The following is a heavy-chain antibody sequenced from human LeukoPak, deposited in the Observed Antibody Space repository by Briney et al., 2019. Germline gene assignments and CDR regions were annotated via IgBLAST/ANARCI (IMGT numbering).Heavy chain of an antibody. D-gene: IGHD3-22*01. V-gene: IGHV1-69*04. J-gene: IGHJ4*02. CDR2: IIPIFGIA. CDR1: GGTFSSYA. Sequence: ASVKVSCKASGGTFSSYAISWVRQAPGQGLEWMGRIIPIFGIANYAQKFQGRVTITADKSTSTAYMELSSLRSEDTAVYYCVAYDSSGYYYVDYWGQGTLVTVSS. CDR3: VAYDSSGYYYVDY.